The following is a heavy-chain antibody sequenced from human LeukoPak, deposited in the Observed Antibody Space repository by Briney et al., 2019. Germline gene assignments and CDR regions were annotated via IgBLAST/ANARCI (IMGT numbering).Heavy chain of an antibody. V-gene: IGHV1-2*02. D-gene: IGHD6-13*01. J-gene: IGHJ5*02. CDR3: ARDRGVIAAAGIDWFDP. CDR2: INPNSGGT. Sequence: ASVKVSCKASGYTFTSYYMHWVRQAPGQGLEWMGWINPNSGGTNYAQKFQGRVTMTRDTSISTAYMELSRLRSDDTAVYYCARDRGVIAAAGIDWFDPWGQGTLVTVSS. CDR1: GYTFTSYY.